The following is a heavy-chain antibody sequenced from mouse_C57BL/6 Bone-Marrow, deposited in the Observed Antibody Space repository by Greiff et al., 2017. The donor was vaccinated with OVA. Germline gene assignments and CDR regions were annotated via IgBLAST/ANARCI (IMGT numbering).Heavy chain of an antibody. CDR2: IYPGDGDT. CDR1: GYAFSSYW. J-gene: IGHJ3*01. D-gene: IGHD2-1*01. V-gene: IGHV1-80*01. CDR3: ERGDGNYAWIAY. Sequence: QVQLQQSGAELVKPGASVKISCKASGYAFSSYWMNWVKQRPGKGLEWIGQIYPGDGDTNYNGKFKGKATLTADKSSSTAYMQLSSLTSEDSAVYFCERGDGNYAWIAYWGQGTMVTGSA.